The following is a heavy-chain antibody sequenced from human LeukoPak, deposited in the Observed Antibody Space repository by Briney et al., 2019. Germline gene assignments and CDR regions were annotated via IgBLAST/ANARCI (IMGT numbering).Heavy chain of an antibody. CDR1: GFTVSSNY. CDR2: IYSGGST. D-gene: IGHD2/OR15-2a*01. J-gene: IGHJ4*02. CDR3: AKFVSPKNRRHFDY. Sequence: GGSLRLSCAASGFTVSSNYMSWVRQAPGKGLEWVSVIYSGGSTYYADSVKGRFTISRDNSKNTLYLQMNSLRAEDTAVYYCAKFVSPKNRRHFDYWGQGTLVTVSS. V-gene: IGHV3-66*01.